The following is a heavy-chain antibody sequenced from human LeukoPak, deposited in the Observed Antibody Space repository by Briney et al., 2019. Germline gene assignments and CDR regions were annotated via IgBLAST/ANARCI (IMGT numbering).Heavy chain of an antibody. J-gene: IGHJ4*02. V-gene: IGHV1-58*01. CDR2: IVVGSGNA. CDR1: GFTFSSST. D-gene: IGHD3-3*01. Sequence: VASVKVSCKASGFTFSSSTVQWVRQARGQRLEWIGWIVVGSGNANYAQKFQERVTITRDMSTSTAYMELSSLRSEDTAVYYCAAAGTIFGVPPQFDYWGQGTLVTVSS. CDR3: AAAGTIFGVPPQFDY.